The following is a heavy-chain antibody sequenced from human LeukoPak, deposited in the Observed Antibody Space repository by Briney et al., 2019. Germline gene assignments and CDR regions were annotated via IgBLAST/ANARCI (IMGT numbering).Heavy chain of an antibody. CDR2: ISAYNGNT. V-gene: IGHV1-18*01. J-gene: IGHJ6*02. Sequence: ASVKVSCKASGYTFTNYGISWVRQAPGQGLEWMGWISAYNGNTNYAQKLQGRVTTTTDTSTSTAYMELRSLRSDGTAVYYCARNHYYDILTGYVTYGMDVWGQGTTVTVSS. CDR1: GYTFTNYG. D-gene: IGHD3-9*01. CDR3: ARNHYYDILTGYVTYGMDV.